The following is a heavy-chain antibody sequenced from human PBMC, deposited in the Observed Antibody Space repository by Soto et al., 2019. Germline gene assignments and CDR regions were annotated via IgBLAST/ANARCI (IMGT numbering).Heavy chain of an antibody. D-gene: IGHD4-17*01. CDR3: ARVRPTDYVGNYNNGMDV. V-gene: IGHV1-69*01. CDR1: GGTLSNYA. Sequence: QVQLVQSGAEVKKPGSSVKVSCKASGGTLSNYAFTWVRQAPGQGLEWMGGIIPIFNTANYATKFQGRVTSTADEFTSTAYMEVNSLRSEDTAVYYCARVRPTDYVGNYNNGMDVWGQGTTVTVSS. J-gene: IGHJ6*02. CDR2: IIPIFNTA.